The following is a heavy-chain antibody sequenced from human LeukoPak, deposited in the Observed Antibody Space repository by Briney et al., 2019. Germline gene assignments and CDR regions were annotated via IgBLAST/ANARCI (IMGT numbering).Heavy chain of an antibody. CDR2: IYSGGST. CDR1: GLTVSSNY. V-gene: IGHV3-66*02. D-gene: IGHD6-13*01. Sequence: PGGSLRLSCAASGLTVSSNYMSWVRQAPGKGLEWVSVIYSGGSTYYADSVKGRFTISRDNSKNTLYLQMNSLRAEDTAVYYCARVHSSSCWFDPWGQGTLVTVSS. J-gene: IGHJ5*02. CDR3: ARVHSSSCWFDP.